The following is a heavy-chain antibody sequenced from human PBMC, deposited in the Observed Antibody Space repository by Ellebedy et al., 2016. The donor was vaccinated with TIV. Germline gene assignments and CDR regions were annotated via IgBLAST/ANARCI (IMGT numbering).Heavy chain of an antibody. CDR3: ALTRIIGRRGNWFDP. V-gene: IGHV2-70*17. Sequence: SGPTLVKPTQTLTLTCTVSGLSLSTRDVCVSWIRQPPGKALEWLARIDWDDDKFYSTSLKTRLTISKDTSRNQVVLTMTNMDPVDTATYYCALTRIIGRRGNWFDPWGQGTLVTVSS. J-gene: IGHJ5*02. D-gene: IGHD3-16*01. CDR2: IDWDDDK. CDR1: GLSLSTRDVC.